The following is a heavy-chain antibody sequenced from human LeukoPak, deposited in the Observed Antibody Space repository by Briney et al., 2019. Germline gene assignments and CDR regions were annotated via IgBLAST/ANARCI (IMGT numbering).Heavy chain of an antibody. V-gene: IGHV4-39*01. Sequence: PSETLSLTCTVSGGSISSSSYYWGWIRQPPGKGLEWIWGIYYSGSTFYNPSLKSRVTISVDTSKNQFSLKLSSVTAADTAVYYCARPLGGATLHAFDIWGQGTMVTVSS. D-gene: IGHD4/OR15-4a*01. J-gene: IGHJ3*02. CDR2: IYYSGST. CDR1: GGSISSSSYY. CDR3: ARPLGGATLHAFDI.